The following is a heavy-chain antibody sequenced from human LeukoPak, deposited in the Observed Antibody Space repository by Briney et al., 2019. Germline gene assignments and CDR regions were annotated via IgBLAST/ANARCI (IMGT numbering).Heavy chain of an antibody. J-gene: IGHJ5*02. CDR3: AREEVGYRGYCSSTSCFDRNWFDP. CDR2: INPNSGGT. V-gene: IGHV1-2*02. Sequence: ASVKVSCKASGYTFTTYAMNWVRQAPGQGLEWMGWINPNSGGTNYAQKFQGRVTMTRDTSISTVYMELSSLRSEDTAVYYCAREEVGYRGYCSSTSCFDRNWFDPWGQGTLVTVSS. D-gene: IGHD2-2*03. CDR1: GYTFTTYA.